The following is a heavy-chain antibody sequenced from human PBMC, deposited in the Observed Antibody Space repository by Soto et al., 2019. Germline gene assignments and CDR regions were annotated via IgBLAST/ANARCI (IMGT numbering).Heavy chain of an antibody. J-gene: IGHJ6*02. CDR3: ARWAAAGTKRGAYYYYGMDV. Sequence: SETLSLTCTVSGGSISSSIYYWGWIRQPPGKGLEWIGSIYYSGSTYYNPSLKSRVTISVDTSKNQFSLKLSSVTAADTAVYYCARWAAAGTKRGAYYYYGMDVWGQGTTVTVSS. D-gene: IGHD6-13*01. V-gene: IGHV4-39*01. CDR1: GGSISSSIYY. CDR2: IYYSGST.